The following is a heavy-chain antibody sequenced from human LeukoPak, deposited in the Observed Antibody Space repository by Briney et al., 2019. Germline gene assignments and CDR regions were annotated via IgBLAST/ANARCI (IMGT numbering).Heavy chain of an antibody. D-gene: IGHD3-22*01. CDR2: IYHSGST. Sequence: PGGSLRLSCAASGFTFSSYAMSWVRQPPGKGLEWIGSIYHSGSTYYNPSLKSRVTISVDTSKNQFSLKLSSVTAADTAVYYCARDQANYYDGSGYFVWGRGTLVTVSS. J-gene: IGHJ4*02. CDR1: GFTFSSYA. V-gene: IGHV4-38-2*02. CDR3: ARDQANYYDGSGYFV.